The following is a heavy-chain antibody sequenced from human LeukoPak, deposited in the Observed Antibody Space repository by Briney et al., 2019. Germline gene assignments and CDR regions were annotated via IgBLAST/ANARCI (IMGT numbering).Heavy chain of an antibody. CDR2: INPNSGGT. J-gene: IGHJ4*02. CDR1: GYTFTSYY. CDR3: ARDLAGGYYFDY. D-gene: IGHD3-10*01. Sequence: ASVKVSCKTSGYTFTSYYMHWVRQAPGQGLEWMGWINPNSGGTNYAQKFQGRVTMTRDTSISTAYMELSRLRSDDTAVYYCARDLAGGYYFDYWGQGTLVTVSS. V-gene: IGHV1-2*02.